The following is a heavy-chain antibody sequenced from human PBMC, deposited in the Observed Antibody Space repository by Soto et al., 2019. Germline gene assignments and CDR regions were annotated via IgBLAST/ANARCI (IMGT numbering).Heavy chain of an antibody. CDR1: GFTFSSYA. J-gene: IGHJ6*02. D-gene: IGHD3-3*01. CDR2: ISYDGSNR. CDR3: ARDSKWGIFGVVIGENYGMDV. Sequence: GGSLRLSCAASGFTFSSYAMHGVRQAPGKGLEWVAVISYDGSNRYYADSVKGRFTISRDNSKNTLYLQMNSLRAEDTAVYYCARDSKWGIFGVVIGENYGMDVWGQGTTVTVSS. V-gene: IGHV3-30-3*01.